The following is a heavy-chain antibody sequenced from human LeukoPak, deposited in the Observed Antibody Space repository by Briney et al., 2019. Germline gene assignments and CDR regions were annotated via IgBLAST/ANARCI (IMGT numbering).Heavy chain of an antibody. J-gene: IGHJ3*02. CDR3: ARDKVDFWSGYVDAFDT. D-gene: IGHD3-3*01. CDR2: INHSGST. CDR1: GGSFSGYY. Sequence: SETLSLTCAVYGGSFSGYYWSWIRQPPGKGLEWIGEINHSGSTNYNPSLKSRVTISVDTSKNQFSLKLSSVTAADTAVYYCARDKVDFWSGYVDAFDTWGQGTMVTASS. V-gene: IGHV4-34*01.